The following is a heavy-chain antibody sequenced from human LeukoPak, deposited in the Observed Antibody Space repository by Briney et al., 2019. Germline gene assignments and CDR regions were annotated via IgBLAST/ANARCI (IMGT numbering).Heavy chain of an antibody. V-gene: IGHV4-34*01. D-gene: IGHD1-26*01. Sequence: SETLSLTCAVYGGSFSGYYWSWIRQPPGKGLEWIGEINHSGSTNYNPSLKSRVTISVDTSKNQFSLKLSSVTAADTAVYYCARGPLVGASLDYWGQGTLVAVSS. CDR3: ARGPLVGASLDY. J-gene: IGHJ4*02. CDR1: GGSFSGYY. CDR2: INHSGST.